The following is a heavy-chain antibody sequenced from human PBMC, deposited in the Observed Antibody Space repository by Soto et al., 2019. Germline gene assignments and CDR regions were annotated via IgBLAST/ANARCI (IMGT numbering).Heavy chain of an antibody. Sequence: PSETLSLTCAVYGGSFSGYYWSWIRQPPGKGLEWIGEINHSGSTYYNPSLKSRVTISVDTSKNQFSLKLSSVTAADTAVYYCARLSPGYYDSSGPDFDYWGQGTLVTVSS. D-gene: IGHD3-22*01. J-gene: IGHJ4*02. CDR2: INHSGST. CDR3: ARLSPGYYDSSGPDFDY. CDR1: GGSFSGYY. V-gene: IGHV4-34*01.